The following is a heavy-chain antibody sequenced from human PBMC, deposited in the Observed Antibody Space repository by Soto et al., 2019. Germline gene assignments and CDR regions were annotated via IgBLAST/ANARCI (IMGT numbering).Heavy chain of an antibody. CDR3: ARDLFYDFWSGSDFGWFDP. Sequence: PSETLSLTCTVSGGSISSYYWSWIRQPPGKGLEWIGYIYYSGSTNYNPSLKSRVTISVDTSKNQFSLKLSSVTAADTAVYYCARDLFYDFWSGSDFGWFDPWGQGTLVTVSS. CDR2: IYYSGST. J-gene: IGHJ5*02. D-gene: IGHD3-3*01. CDR1: GGSISSYY. V-gene: IGHV4-59*01.